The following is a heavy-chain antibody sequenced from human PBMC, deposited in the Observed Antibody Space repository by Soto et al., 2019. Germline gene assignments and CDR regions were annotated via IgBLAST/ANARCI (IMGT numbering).Heavy chain of an antibody. V-gene: IGHV3-33*01. J-gene: IGHJ6*03. CDR1: GFTFGSYG. CDR2: IWYDGSNK. Sequence: PGGSLRLSCAASGFTFGSYGMHWVRPAPGKGLEWVAVIWYDGSNKYYADSVKGRFTISRDNSKNTLYLQMNSLRAEDTAVYYCAREGSGSSYYYYYYYMDVWGKGTTVTVSS. CDR3: AREGSGSSYYYYYYYMDV. D-gene: IGHD3-10*01.